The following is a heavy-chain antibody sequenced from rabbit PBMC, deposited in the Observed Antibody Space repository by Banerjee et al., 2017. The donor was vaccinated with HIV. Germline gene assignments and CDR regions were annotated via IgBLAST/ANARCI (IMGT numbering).Heavy chain of an antibody. D-gene: IGHD6-1*01. J-gene: IGHJ3*01. V-gene: IGHV1S40*01. Sequence: QSLEESGGDLVKPGASLTLTCAASGFSFSSSYYMCWVRQAPGKGLEWIACIYAASGSTYYASWAKGRFTISLDNAQNTVTLQVTSLTAADTATYFCARACSAGYNYATDFRLDLWARAPSSPS. CDR2: IYAASGST. CDR1: GFSFSSSYY. CDR3: ARACSAGYNYATDFRLDL.